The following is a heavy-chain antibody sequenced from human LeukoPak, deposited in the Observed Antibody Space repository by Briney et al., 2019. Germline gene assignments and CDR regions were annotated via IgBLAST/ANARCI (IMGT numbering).Heavy chain of an antibody. CDR3: ARDGSSSYTRDWFDP. CDR2: IYNSESI. CDR1: GGSINGYY. J-gene: IGHJ5*02. Sequence: SETLSLTCTVSGGSINGYYWSWIRQPAGKGLEWIGRIYNSESINYNPSLKSRVTMSIDTSKSQFSLKLNSVTAADTAVYYCARDGSSSYTRDWFDPWGQGALVTVSS. D-gene: IGHD6-13*01. V-gene: IGHV4-4*07.